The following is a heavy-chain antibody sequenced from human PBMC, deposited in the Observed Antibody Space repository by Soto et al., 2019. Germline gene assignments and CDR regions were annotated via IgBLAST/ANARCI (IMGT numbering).Heavy chain of an antibody. D-gene: IGHD5-12*01. V-gene: IGHV3-30*18. CDR2: ISYDGSNE. Sequence: VQLVESGGGVVQPGGSLRLSCEASGFIFSTYGMHWVRQAPGKGLEWVAHISYDGSNEHYADSVKGRFTVSRDNAKNTLSLQLTSLRSEDTAVYYCTKEYIVATTWGYFESWGQGTLVTVSS. CDR1: GFIFSTYG. J-gene: IGHJ4*02. CDR3: TKEYIVATTWGYFES.